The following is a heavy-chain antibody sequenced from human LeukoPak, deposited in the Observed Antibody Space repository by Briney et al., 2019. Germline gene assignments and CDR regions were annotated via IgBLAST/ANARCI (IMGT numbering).Heavy chain of an antibody. CDR2: IGGSGGST. CDR3: AKETVVVVAATPDAFDI. V-gene: IGHV3-23*01. CDR1: GFTFSSYA. Sequence: VGSLRLSCAASGFTFSSYAMSWVRQAPGKGLECVSGIGGSGGSTHYADSVKDRFTISRDNSKNTLYLQMNSLRAEDTAVYYCAKETVVVVAATPDAFDIWGQGTMVTVSS. D-gene: IGHD2-15*01. J-gene: IGHJ3*02.